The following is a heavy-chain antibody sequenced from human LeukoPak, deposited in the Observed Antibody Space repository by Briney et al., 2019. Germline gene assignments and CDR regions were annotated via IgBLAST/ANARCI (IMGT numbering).Heavy chain of an antibody. D-gene: IGHD6-6*01. CDR3: AKDLWRLAAQPNGAFDI. CDR1: GFIFEDYA. Sequence: PGGSLRLSCAASGFIFEDYAMHWVRQAPGKGLEWVSGISWNSGSIGYADSVKGRFTISRDNAKNSLYLQMNSLRAEDMALYYCAKDLWRLAAQPNGAFDIWGQGTMVTVSS. V-gene: IGHV3-9*03. CDR2: ISWNSGSI. J-gene: IGHJ3*02.